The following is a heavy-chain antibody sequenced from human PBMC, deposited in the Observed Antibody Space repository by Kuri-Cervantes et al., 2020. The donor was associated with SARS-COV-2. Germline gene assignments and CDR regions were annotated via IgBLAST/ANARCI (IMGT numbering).Heavy chain of an antibody. V-gene: IGHV1-24*01. J-gene: IGHJ4*02. CDR2: FDPEDGET. D-gene: IGHD2-15*01. Sequence: ASVKVSCKVSGYTLTELSMHWVRQAPGKGLEWMGGFDPEDGETIYAQKFQGRVTMTEDTSTDTAYMELSSLRSEDTAVYYCAISGIDCSGGSCNRDYWGQGTLVTVSS. CDR1: GYTLTELS. CDR3: AISGIDCSGGSCNRDY.